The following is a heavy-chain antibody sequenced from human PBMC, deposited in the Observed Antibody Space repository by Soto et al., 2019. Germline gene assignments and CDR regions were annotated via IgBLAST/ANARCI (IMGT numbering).Heavy chain of an antibody. D-gene: IGHD2-2*01. V-gene: IGHV4-59*01. CDR2: IHYTGHT. CDR3: ARDRTSVNWYFDL. J-gene: IGHJ2*01. Sequence: QVQLQESGPGLVKPSETLSLTCTVSGDSISSYYWSWIRQPPGKGLEWIGYIHYTGHTNHNPSLKSRVTISVDTSKNKFSLKLSAVTAADTAVYYCARDRTSVNWYFDLWGRGTLVSVSS. CDR1: GDSISSYY.